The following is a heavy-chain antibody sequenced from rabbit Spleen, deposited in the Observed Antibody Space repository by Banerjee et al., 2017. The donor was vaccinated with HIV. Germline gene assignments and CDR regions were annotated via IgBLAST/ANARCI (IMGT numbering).Heavy chain of an antibody. V-gene: IGHV1S40*01. J-gene: IGHJ4*01. D-gene: IGHD1-1*01. CDR1: GFSFSTSYY. CDR3: ARDLVAVIGWNFNL. CDR2: INIVTGKS. Sequence: QSLEESGGDLVKPGTSLTLTCTASGFSFSTSYYMCWVRQAPGKGLDWIACINIVTGKSVYASWAKGRFIMSRTSSTTVTLQMTSLTAADTATYFCARDLVAVIGWNFNLWGPGTLVTVS.